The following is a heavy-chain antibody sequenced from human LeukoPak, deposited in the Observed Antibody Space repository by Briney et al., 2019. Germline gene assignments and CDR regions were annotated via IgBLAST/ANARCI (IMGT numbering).Heavy chain of an antibody. CDR2: IYYSGST. CDR3: ARSPPGSYDAFDI. Sequence: SETLSLTCTVSGGSISSGGYYWSWIRQHPGKGLEWIGYIYYSGSTYYNPSLKSRVTISVDTSKNQFSLKLSSVTAADTAVYYCARSPPGSYDAFDIWGQGTMVTVSS. V-gene: IGHV4-31*03. D-gene: IGHD1-26*01. J-gene: IGHJ3*02. CDR1: GGSISSGGYY.